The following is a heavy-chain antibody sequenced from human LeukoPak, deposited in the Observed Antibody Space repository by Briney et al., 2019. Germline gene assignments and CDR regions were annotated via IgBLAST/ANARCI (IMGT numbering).Heavy chain of an antibody. CDR2: LYYSGST. Sequence: AETLSLTCTVSGGSISDSTYYWGWIRPPPGKGLEWIGSLYYSGSTYYNPSLKRRVTISVDTSKNQFPLMLSSVTAAHTAVYCCGRLGYDLGFQNWGQGTLVTVSS. D-gene: IGHD3-3*01. CDR1: GGSISDSTYY. J-gene: IGHJ1*01. CDR3: GRLGYDLGFQN. V-gene: IGHV4-39*01.